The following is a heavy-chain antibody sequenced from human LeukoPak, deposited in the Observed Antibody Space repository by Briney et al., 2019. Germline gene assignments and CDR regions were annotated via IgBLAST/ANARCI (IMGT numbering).Heavy chain of an antibody. V-gene: IGHV1-2*02. CDR2: INPNSGGT. CDR1: GYTFTGYY. CDR3: ARDILTGLTNFDY. D-gene: IGHD3-9*01. Sequence: ASVTVSCKASGYTFTGYYMHWVRQAPGQGLEWMGWINPNSGGTNYAQKFQGRVTMTRDTSISTAYMELSRLRSDDTAVYYCARDILTGLTNFDYWGQGTLVTVSS. J-gene: IGHJ4*02.